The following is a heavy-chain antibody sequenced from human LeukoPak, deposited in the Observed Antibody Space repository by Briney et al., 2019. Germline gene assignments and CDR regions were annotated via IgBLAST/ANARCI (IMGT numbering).Heavy chain of an antibody. CDR2: ISDNGDSI. CDR3: ARRADMDAFDI. CDR1: GFTFSSYA. J-gene: IGHJ3*02. V-gene: IGHV3-23*01. Sequence: GGSLRLSCAASGFTFSSYAMNWVRQAPRKGLEWVSGISDNGDSIYYGDSVKGRFTISRDNSKNTLYLQMNSLRAEDTAVYYCARRADMDAFDIWGQGTMVTVSS.